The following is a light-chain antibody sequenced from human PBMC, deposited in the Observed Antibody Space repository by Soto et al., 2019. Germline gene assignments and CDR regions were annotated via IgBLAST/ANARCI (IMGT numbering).Light chain of an antibody. CDR3: SSYTSSSTLYV. V-gene: IGLV2-14*01. CDR1: SSDIGGYNY. Sequence: QSVLTQPASVSGSPGQSITVSCTGTSSDIGGYNYVSWYQQHPGKAPKLMVYEVTNRPSGVSARFSGSKSGNTASLTISGLQADDEGYYYCSSYTSSSTLYVFGTGTKLTVL. CDR2: EVT. J-gene: IGLJ1*01.